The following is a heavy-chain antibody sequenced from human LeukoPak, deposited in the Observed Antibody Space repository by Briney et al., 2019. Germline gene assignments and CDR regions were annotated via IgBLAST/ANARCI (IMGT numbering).Heavy chain of an antibody. V-gene: IGHV4-34*01. CDR2: INHSGST. Sequence: SETLSLTCTVSGGSISSYYWSWIRQPPGKELEWIGEINHSGSTNYNPSLKSRVTISVDTSKNQFSLKLSSVTAADTAVYYCARGLAISWGQGTLVTVSS. J-gene: IGHJ5*02. CDR3: ARGLAIS. D-gene: IGHD3-9*01. CDR1: GGSISSYY.